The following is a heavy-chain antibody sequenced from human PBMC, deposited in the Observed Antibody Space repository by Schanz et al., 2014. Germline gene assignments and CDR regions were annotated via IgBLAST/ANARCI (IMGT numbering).Heavy chain of an antibody. Sequence: QVHLQQWGAGLLQPSETLSLTCGVGGVSFSFYYWSWVRQPPGKGLEWIGEVHPSGTTNYNPSLSNRVTMSVDASKNQSSLKLTSVTAADTAVYYCAREIRGVATFDYWGQGTLVTVSS. CDR3: AREIRGVATFDY. CDR2: VHPSGTT. V-gene: IGHV4-34*02. CDR1: GVSFSFYY. J-gene: IGHJ4*02. D-gene: IGHD5-12*01.